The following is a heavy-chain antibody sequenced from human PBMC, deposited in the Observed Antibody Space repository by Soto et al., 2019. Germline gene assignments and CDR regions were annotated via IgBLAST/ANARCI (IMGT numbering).Heavy chain of an antibody. CDR3: AREGPAPYYYYGMDV. CDR1: GYSFTTYG. V-gene: IGHV1-18*01. Sequence: QVQLVQSGGEVKKPGASVKVSCKTSGYSFTTYGISWVRQAPGQGLEWMGWISAYNGNTNYAQTLQDRVTMTTDTSTSTAYMELRSLRSDDTAVYYCAREGPAPYYYYGMDVWGQVSTVTVSS. J-gene: IGHJ6*02. CDR2: ISAYNGNT.